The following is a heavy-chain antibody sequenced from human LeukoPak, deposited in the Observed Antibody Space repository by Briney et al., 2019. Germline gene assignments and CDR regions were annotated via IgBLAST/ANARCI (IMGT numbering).Heavy chain of an antibody. CDR1: GFTFDDYA. V-gene: IGHV3-43*02. J-gene: IGHJ6*02. CDR3: AKDIPPAAGPRYYYYGMDV. CDR2: ISGDGGST. Sequence: GGSLRLSCAASGFTFDDYAMHWVRQAPGKGLEWVSLISGDGGSTYYADSVKGRFTISRDNSKNSLYLQMNSLRTEDTALYYCAKDIPPAAGPRYYYYGMDVWGQGTTVTVSS. D-gene: IGHD6-13*01.